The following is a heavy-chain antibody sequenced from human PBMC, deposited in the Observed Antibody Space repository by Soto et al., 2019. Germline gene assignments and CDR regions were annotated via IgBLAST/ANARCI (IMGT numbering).Heavy chain of an antibody. CDR1: GGSISSGDYY. J-gene: IGHJ6*02. CDR2: IYYSGST. CDR3: ARGDPLLWFGEKVYYGMDV. D-gene: IGHD3-10*01. Sequence: SETLSLTCTVSGGSISSGDYYWSWIRQPPGKGLEWIGYIYYSGSTYYNPSLKSRVTISVDRSKNQFSLKLSSVTAADTAVYYCARGDPLLWFGEKVYYGMDVWGQGTTVTVSS. V-gene: IGHV4-30-4*01.